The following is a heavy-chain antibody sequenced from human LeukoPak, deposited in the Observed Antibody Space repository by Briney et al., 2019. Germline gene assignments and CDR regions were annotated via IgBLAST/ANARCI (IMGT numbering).Heavy chain of an antibody. CDR3: GRRRKDLNWFDP. CDR2: SHFSGSS. Sequence: SETLSLTCTVSGGSISSSDYYWGWFRQPPGRGLEWIGASHFSGSSYYNASLQSRATVSVDTSKNQFSLKVTSVTAADTAVYHCGRRRKDLNWFDPWGQGTLVTVSS. CDR1: GGSISSSDYY. J-gene: IGHJ5*02. V-gene: IGHV4-39*01.